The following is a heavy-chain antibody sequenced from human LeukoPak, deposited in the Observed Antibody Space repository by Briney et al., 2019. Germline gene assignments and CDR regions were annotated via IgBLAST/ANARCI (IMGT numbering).Heavy chain of an antibody. CDR3: ARNRHYYDSSGYYYDYFDY. V-gene: IGHV1-3*01. J-gene: IGHJ4*02. CDR1: GYTFSSYA. CDR2: INAGNGDT. D-gene: IGHD3-22*01. Sequence: GASVKVSCKASGYTFSSYAMHWVRQAPGQRLEWMGWINAGNGDTKYPQSFQGRVTITRDTSASTAYMELNSLRSEDTAVYYCARNRHYYDSSGYYYDYFDYWGQGALVTVSS.